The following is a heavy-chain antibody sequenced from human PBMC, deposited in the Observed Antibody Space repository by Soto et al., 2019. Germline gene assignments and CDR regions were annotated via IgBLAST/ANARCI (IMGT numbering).Heavy chain of an antibody. Sequence: ASVKVSCKASGYTFTSYGISWGRQAPGQGLEWMGWISAYNGNTNYAQKLQGRVTMTTDTSTSTAYMELRSLRSDDTAVYYCARDRKIAVVAANYYYYYAMDVWGQGTTVTVSS. CDR1: GYTFTSYG. J-gene: IGHJ6*02. D-gene: IGHD2-15*01. CDR3: ARDRKIAVVAANYYYYYAMDV. CDR2: ISAYNGNT. V-gene: IGHV1-18*01.